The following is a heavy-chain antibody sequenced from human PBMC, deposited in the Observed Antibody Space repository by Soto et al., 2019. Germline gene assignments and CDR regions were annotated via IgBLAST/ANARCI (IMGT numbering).Heavy chain of an antibody. CDR3: AIGVDV. CDR1: GGSISSGGYH. J-gene: IGHJ6*02. Sequence: QVQLQESGPGLVKPSQTLFLTCTVSGGSISSGGYHWSWIRQHPGKGLEWIGYLYYSGSTYYNPAPKSPLTLSVDTSNNHFSLKLSSVTAADTAVYYWAIGVDVWGQVTTVTASS. CDR2: LYYSGST. V-gene: IGHV4-31*01.